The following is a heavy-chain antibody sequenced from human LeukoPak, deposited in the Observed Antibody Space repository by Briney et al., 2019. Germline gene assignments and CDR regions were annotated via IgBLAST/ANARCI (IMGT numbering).Heavy chain of an antibody. CDR3: ATHTISGVVTYASLI. V-gene: IGHV1-24*01. CDR2: FDPEDGET. J-gene: IGHJ3*02. D-gene: IGHD3-3*01. Sequence: ASVKVSCKLSGYTGIELSMHWVRQVPGKGLEWMGGFDPEDGETKYAQKFQGRVTKTEDTSTDTAYMELSRLTSEDTAVYYCATHTISGVVTYASLIWGRGTLVTVSS. CDR1: GYTGIELS.